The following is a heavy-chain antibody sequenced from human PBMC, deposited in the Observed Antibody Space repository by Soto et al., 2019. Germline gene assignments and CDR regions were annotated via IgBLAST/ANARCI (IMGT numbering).Heavy chain of an antibody. D-gene: IGHD3-22*01. CDR3: ARARYYYDSSGYYGTGDFDY. CDR2: IYHSGST. Sequence: LSLTCAVSGGSITTVGYSWSWIRQPPGKGLEWIGYIYHSGSTYYNPSLKSRVTISVDRSKNQFSLKLSSVTAADTAVYYCARARYYYDSSGYYGTGDFDYWGQGTLVTVSS. V-gene: IGHV4-30-2*01. J-gene: IGHJ4*02. CDR1: GGSITTVGYS.